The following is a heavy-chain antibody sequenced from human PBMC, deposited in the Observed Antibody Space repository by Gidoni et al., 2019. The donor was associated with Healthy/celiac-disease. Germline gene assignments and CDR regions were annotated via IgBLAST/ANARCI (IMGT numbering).Heavy chain of an antibody. CDR3: ARARDIYYYDSSGPFDY. CDR2: ISYDGS. D-gene: IGHD3-22*01. Sequence: QVQLVESGGGVVQPGRSLRLYCAASGVTYISYAMNWVRQAPGKGLEWVAVISYDGSRDNSKNTLYRQMNSRRAEDTAVYYCARARDIYYYDSSGPFDYWGQGTLVTVSS. V-gene: IGHV3-30*04. J-gene: IGHJ4*02. CDR1: GVTYISYA.